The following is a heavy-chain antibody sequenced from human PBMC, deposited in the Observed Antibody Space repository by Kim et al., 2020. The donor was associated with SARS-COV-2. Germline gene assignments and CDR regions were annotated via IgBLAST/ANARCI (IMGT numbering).Heavy chain of an antibody. J-gene: IGHJ6*02. D-gene: IGHD2-15*01. CDR2: IYYSGST. V-gene: IGHV4-59*13. CDR1: GGSISSYY. CDR3: ARGYCSGGNCGPNYYYYGMDV. Sequence: SETLSLTCTVSGGSISSYYWSWIRQPPGNGLEWIGYIYYSGSTNYNPSLKSRVTISVDTSKNQFSLKLSSVTAADTAVYYCARGYCSGGNCGPNYYYYGMDVWGQGTTVTVSS.